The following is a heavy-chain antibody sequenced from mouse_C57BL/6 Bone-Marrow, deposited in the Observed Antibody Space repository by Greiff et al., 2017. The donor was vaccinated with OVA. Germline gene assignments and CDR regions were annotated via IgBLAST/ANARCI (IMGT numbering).Heavy chain of an antibody. Sequence: VQLQQSGAELVKPGASVKISCKASGYAFSRYWMNWVKQRPGKGLEWIGQIYPGDGDTNYNGKFKGKATLTADKSSSTAYMQLSSLTSEDSAVYFCARTRYYFDYWGQGTTLTVSS. V-gene: IGHV1-80*01. CDR1: GYAFSRYW. CDR3: ARTRYYFDY. CDR2: IYPGDGDT. J-gene: IGHJ2*01.